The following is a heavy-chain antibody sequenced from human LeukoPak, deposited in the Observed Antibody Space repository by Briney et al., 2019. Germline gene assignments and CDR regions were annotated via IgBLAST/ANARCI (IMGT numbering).Heavy chain of an antibody. CDR3: ARDPCGSINCPLRY. J-gene: IGHJ4*02. V-gene: IGHV4-34*01. CDR2: INHSGRT. CDR1: GGSLSGSY. Sequence: SETLSLTCAVFGGSLSGSYCNWIRRTPGKGLEWIGEINHSGRTNYNSSLKSRVTISVDTSKNQFSLKLISVTAADTAVYYCARDPCGSINCPLRYWGQGTQVTVSS. D-gene: IGHD1-26*01.